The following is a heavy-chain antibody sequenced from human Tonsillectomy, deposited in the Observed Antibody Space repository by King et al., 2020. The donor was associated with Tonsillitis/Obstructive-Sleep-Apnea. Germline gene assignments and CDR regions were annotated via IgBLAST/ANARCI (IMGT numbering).Heavy chain of an antibody. D-gene: IGHD4-11*01. CDR3: ARDTVFYSNPDYYYYYMDV. CDR2: ISSSSTI. CDR1: GFTFSSYS. J-gene: IGHJ6*03. V-gene: IGHV3-48*02. Sequence: VQLVESGGGLVQPGGSLRLSCAASGFTFSSYSMNWVRQAPGKGLEWVSYISSSSTIYYADSVKGRFTISRDNAKNSLYLQMKSLRDEDTAVYYCARDTVFYSNPDYYYYYMDVWGKGTTVTVSS.